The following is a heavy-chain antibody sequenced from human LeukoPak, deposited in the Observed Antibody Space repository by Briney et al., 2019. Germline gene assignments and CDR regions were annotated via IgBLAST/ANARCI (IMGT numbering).Heavy chain of an antibody. J-gene: IGHJ3*02. D-gene: IGHD3-22*01. CDR3: AGVVVAYDAFDI. Sequence: GESLQISCQGSGYSFTSYWIGWVRPLPGKGLEWMGIIYPDDSDTRYSPSFQGQVTISADKSISTAYLQWSSLKASDTAMYYCAGVVVAYDAFDIWGQGTVVTVSS. V-gene: IGHV5-51*01. CDR2: IYPDDSDT. CDR1: GYSFTSYW.